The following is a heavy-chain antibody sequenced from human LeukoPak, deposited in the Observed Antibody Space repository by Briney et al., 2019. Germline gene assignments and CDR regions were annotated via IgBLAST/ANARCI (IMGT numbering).Heavy chain of an antibody. V-gene: IGHV4-61*02. D-gene: IGHD2-21*02. CDR1: GGSISSGSYY. CDR3: AGTNRKVVVTGIPYMDV. J-gene: IGHJ6*03. CDR2: IYTSGST. Sequence: SETLSLTCTVSGGSISSGSYYWSWIRQPAGKGLEWIGRIYTSGSTNYNPSLKSRVTISVDTSKNQFSLKLSSVTAADTAVYYCAGTNRKVVVTGIPYMDVWGKGTTVSISS.